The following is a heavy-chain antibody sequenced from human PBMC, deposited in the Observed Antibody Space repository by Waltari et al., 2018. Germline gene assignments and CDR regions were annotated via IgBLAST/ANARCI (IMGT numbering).Heavy chain of an antibody. CDR1: GYSISSGYY. Sequence: QVQLQESGPGLVKPSETLSLTCAVSGYSISSGYYWGWIRQPPGKGLEWIGSIYHSGSTYYNPSLKSRVTISVDTSKNQFSLKLSSVTAADTAVYYCARIVPAAMVDYWGQGTLVTVSS. J-gene: IGHJ4*02. CDR2: IYHSGST. D-gene: IGHD2-2*01. V-gene: IGHV4-38-2*01. CDR3: ARIVPAAMVDY.